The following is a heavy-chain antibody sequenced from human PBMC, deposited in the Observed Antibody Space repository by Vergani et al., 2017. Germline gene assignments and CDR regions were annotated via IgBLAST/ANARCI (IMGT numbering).Heavy chain of an antibody. CDR1: GYSISSGYY. CDR3: ARPFTGKSGYYFPYFDY. Sequence: QVQLQESGPGLVKPSETLSLTCAVSGYSISSGYYWGWIRQPPGKGLEWIGSIYHSGSTYYNPSLKSRVTISVDTSKNQFSLKLSSVTAADTAMYYCARPFTGKSGYYFPYFDYWGQGTLVTVSS. CDR2: IYHSGST. J-gene: IGHJ4*02. V-gene: IGHV4-38-2*01. D-gene: IGHD3-22*01.